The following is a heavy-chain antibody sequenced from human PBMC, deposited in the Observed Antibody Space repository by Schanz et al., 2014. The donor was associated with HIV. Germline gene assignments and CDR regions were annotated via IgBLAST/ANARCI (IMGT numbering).Heavy chain of an antibody. CDR3: TKEVPPDV. CDR1: GFNCNDYY. D-gene: IGHD1-1*01. CDR2: ISGNGGST. J-gene: IGHJ6*02. V-gene: IGHV3-23*04. Sequence: VQLEESGGGLVKPGGSLRLSCAASGFNCNDYYMTWIRQAPGKGLEWVSGISGNGGSTYHADSVKGRFTISRDNSKNTLYLQMNSLRAEDTAVYYCTKEVPPDVWGQGTTVTVSS.